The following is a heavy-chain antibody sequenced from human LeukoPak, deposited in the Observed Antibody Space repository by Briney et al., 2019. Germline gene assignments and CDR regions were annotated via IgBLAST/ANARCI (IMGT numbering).Heavy chain of an antibody. Sequence: PGGSLRLSCAASGFTFSCYAMHWVRQAPGKGLKYVSAISSNGGSTYYANSVKGRFTISRDNPKNTLYLQMGSLRAEDMAVYYCARERTYYDFWSGYDYWGQGTLVTVSS. J-gene: IGHJ4*02. D-gene: IGHD3-3*01. CDR2: ISSNGGST. CDR1: GFTFSCYA. CDR3: ARERTYYDFWSGYDY. V-gene: IGHV3-64*01.